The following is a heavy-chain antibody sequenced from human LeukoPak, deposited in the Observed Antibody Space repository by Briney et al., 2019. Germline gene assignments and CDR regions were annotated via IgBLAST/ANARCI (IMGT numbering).Heavy chain of an antibody. Sequence: GGSLRLSCAASGFTFSSYSMNWVRQAPGKGLEWVSYISSSSSTIYHADSVKGRFTISRDNAKNSLYLQMNSLRAEDTAVYYCARLDYGYDYWGQGTLVTVSS. CDR1: GFTFSSYS. CDR3: ARLDYGYDY. CDR2: ISSSSSTI. J-gene: IGHJ4*02. D-gene: IGHD4-17*01. V-gene: IGHV3-48*04.